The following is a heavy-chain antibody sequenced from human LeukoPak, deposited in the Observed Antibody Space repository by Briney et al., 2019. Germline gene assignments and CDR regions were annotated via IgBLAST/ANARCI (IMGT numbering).Heavy chain of an antibody. CDR3: ARNPHSSGWYPLDY. D-gene: IGHD6-19*01. CDR1: GFTFSSYA. CDR2: ISSSSSSI. Sequence: QPGGSLRLSCAASGFTFSSYAMSWVRQAPGKGLEWVSYISSSSSSIYYTDSVKGRFTISKDNARNSLYLQMNSLRDEDTAVYYCARNPHSSGWYPLDYWGQGTLVTVSS. V-gene: IGHV3-48*02. J-gene: IGHJ4*02.